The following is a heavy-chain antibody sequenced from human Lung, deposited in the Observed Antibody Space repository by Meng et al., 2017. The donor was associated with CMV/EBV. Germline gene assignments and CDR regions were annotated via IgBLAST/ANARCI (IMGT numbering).Heavy chain of an antibody. CDR3: ARADKVRFDY. Sequence: QVHVQDSGRGLVKPSGTLSPPCADSGGSMSSTNWWSWVRQPPGKGLEWIGEIYHSGSTNYNPSLKSRVSISVDKSKTQFSLKLSSVTAADTAVYYCARADKVRFDYWGQGTLVTVSS. V-gene: IGHV4-4*02. J-gene: IGHJ4*02. CDR2: IYHSGST. CDR1: GGSMSSTNW.